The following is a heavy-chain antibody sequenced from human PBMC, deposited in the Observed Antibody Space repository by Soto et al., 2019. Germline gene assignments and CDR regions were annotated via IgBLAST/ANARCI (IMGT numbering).Heavy chain of an antibody. J-gene: IGHJ4*02. V-gene: IGHV1-18*04. CDR2: ISGHKGVT. CDR3: ARDQGGYGIFDD. D-gene: IGHD5-12*01. Sequence: QVQLVQSGHEVKKPEASVKVSCKTSGYTFTSSDISWVRQTPGQGLEWMGLISGHKGVTNFAQNFQDKITLTIDSSTTTAYLEVRSLIFADTAIYYCARDQGGYGIFDDWGQGTLVTVSS. CDR1: GYTFTSSD.